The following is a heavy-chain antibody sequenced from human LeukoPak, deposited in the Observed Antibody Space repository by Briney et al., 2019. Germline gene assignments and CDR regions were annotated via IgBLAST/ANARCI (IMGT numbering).Heavy chain of an antibody. J-gene: IGHJ3*02. Sequence: ASVKVSCKASGYTFTSYAMHWVRQAPGQRLEWMGWINAGNGNTKYSQKFQGRVTITRDTSASTAYMELSSLRSEDTAVYYCARPFGYCSGGSCYLDAFDIWGQGTMVTVSS. CDR1: GYTFTSYA. CDR2: INAGNGNT. CDR3: ARPFGYCSGGSCYLDAFDI. D-gene: IGHD2-15*01. V-gene: IGHV1-3*01.